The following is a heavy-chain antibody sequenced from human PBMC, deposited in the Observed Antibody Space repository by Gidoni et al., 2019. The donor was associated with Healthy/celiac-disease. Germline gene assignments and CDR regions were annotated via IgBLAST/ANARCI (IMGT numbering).Heavy chain of an antibody. Sequence: QLQLQESGPGLVKPSETLSLPCTVTGGSTRRSSYYWGWIRQPPGKGLEWIGSIYYSGSTYYNPSLKSRVTISVDTSKNQFSLKLSSVTAADTAVYYCAREGITIFGVVPENWFDPWGQGTLVTVSS. CDR1: GGSTRRSSYY. CDR2: IYYSGST. D-gene: IGHD3-3*01. CDR3: AREGITIFGVVPENWFDP. V-gene: IGHV4-39*02. J-gene: IGHJ5*02.